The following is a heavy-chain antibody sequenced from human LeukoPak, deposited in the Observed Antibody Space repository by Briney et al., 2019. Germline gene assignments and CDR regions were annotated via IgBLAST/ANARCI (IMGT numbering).Heavy chain of an antibody. CDR3: AREGDYYGSGSYFNHDAFDI. Sequence: TGGTLRLSCAASGFTFSSYSMNWVRQAPGKGLEWVSSISSSSSYIYYADSVKGRLTISRDNAKNSLYLQMNSLRAEDTAVYYCAREGDYYGSGSYFNHDAFDIWGQGTMVTVSS. D-gene: IGHD3-10*01. J-gene: IGHJ3*02. CDR1: GFTFSSYS. V-gene: IGHV3-21*01. CDR2: ISSSSSYI.